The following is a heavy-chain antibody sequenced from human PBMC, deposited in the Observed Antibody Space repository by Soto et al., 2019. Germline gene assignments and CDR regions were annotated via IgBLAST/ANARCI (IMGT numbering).Heavy chain of an antibody. Sequence: QVQLVQSGAEVKKPGASVKVSCKVSGYTLTELSMHWVRQAPGKGLEWMGGFDPEDVETIYAQKVQGRVTITEDTSTDTAYMDLSSMRSEDTAVYSCATRVAAAGTGISYWYFDLWGRGTLVTVSS. V-gene: IGHV1-24*01. CDR1: GYTLTELS. CDR3: ATRVAAAGTGISYWYFDL. J-gene: IGHJ2*01. D-gene: IGHD6-13*01. CDR2: FDPEDVET.